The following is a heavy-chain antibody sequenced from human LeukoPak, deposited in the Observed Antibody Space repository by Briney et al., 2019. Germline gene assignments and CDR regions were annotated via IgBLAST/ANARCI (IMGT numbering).Heavy chain of an antibody. J-gene: IGHJ4*02. CDR2: LSGSGGGT. Sequence: GGSLRLSCAVSGITLSNYGMSWVRQAPGKGLEWVAGLSGSGGGTNYADSVQGRFTISRDNPKNTLYLQMNSLRAEDTAVYFCAKRGVVIRVFLVGFHKEAYYFDSWGQGALVTVSA. V-gene: IGHV3-23*01. D-gene: IGHD3-10*01. CDR1: GITLSNYG. CDR3: AKRGVVIRVFLVGFHKEAYYFDS.